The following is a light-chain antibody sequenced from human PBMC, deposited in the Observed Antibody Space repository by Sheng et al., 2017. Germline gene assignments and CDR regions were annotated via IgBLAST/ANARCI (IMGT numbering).Light chain of an antibody. J-gene: IGKJ2*01. CDR1: QGIGNS. Sequence: DIQMTQSPSSMSASVGDRVTITCRASQGIGNSLAWFQQKPGKAPKSLIYDASSVQTGVPSRFSGSGSGTDFTLTISSLQAEDYATYYCQQSSSPPYTFGQGTKLEIK. CDR2: DAS. CDR3: QQSSSPPYT. V-gene: IGKV1-16*01.